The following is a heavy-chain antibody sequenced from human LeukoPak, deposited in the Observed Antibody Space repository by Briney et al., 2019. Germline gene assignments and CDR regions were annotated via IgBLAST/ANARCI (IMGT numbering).Heavy chain of an antibody. CDR1: GGSISSYY. CDR2: IYYSGST. J-gene: IGHJ4*02. Sequence: SETLSLTCTVSGGSISSYYWSWIRQPPGKGLEWIGYIYYSGSTNYNPSLKSRVTISVDTSKNQFSLKLSSVTAADTAVYYCARHEGPPWELPFFDYWGQGTLVTVSS. D-gene: IGHD1-26*01. V-gene: IGHV4-59*08. CDR3: ARHEGPPWELPFFDY.